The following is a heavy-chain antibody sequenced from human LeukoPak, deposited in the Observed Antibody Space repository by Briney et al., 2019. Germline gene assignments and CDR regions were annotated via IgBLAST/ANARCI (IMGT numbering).Heavy chain of an antibody. CDR1: GLTFSSHA. V-gene: IGHV3-23*01. CDR2: ISASGGNT. J-gene: IGHJ4*02. D-gene: IGHD2-2*01. Sequence: GGSLTLSCAASGLTFSSHAMNWVRQAPGEGLEWVSVISASGGNTDYAGSVKGRFIVSRDNSENTLYLQMNSLRAEDTAVYYCAKGAYCSSTSCYASFDSWGQGTLVTVSS. CDR3: AKGAYCSSTSCYASFDS.